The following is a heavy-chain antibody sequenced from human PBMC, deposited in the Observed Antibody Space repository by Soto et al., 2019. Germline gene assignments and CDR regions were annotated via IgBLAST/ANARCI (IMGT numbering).Heavy chain of an antibody. D-gene: IGHD4-17*01. CDR2: ISSSSSYI. Sequence: GGSLRLSCAASGFTFSSYSMNWVRQAPGKGLEWVSSISSSSSYIYYADSVKGRFTISRDNAKNSLYLQMNSLRAEDTAVYYCARDREPDYLGQTYGMDVWGQGTTVTVSS. V-gene: IGHV3-21*01. CDR1: GFTFSSYS. J-gene: IGHJ6*02. CDR3: ARDREPDYLGQTYGMDV.